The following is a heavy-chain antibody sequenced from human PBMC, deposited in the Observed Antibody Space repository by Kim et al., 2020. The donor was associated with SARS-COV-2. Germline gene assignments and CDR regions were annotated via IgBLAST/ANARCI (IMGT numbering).Heavy chain of an antibody. D-gene: IGHD2-15*01. Sequence: GGSLRLSCAASGFTLSDYYMTWIRQAPGKGLEWISYISGSSSYIKYADSVKGRFTISRDIAKNSLYLQMNSLRVEDTAVYYCARQKGARGGFNIWGQGEMVTVSS. J-gene: IGHJ3*02. CDR2: ISGSSSYI. CDR1: GFTLSDYY. V-gene: IGHV3-11*03. CDR3: ARQKGARGGFNI.